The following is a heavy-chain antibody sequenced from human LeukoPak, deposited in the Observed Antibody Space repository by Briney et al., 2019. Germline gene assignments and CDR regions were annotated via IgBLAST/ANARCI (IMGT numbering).Heavy chain of an antibody. J-gene: IGHJ5*02. Sequence: PGRSLRLSCAASGFTFRTYGIHWVRQAPGKGLQWVAVIWYDGTNKKYADSVKGRFTISRDNAQNSVHLQMNSLRAEDTAVYHCARDEYRSRWLHPWGQGTLVTVTS. V-gene: IGHV3-33*01. CDR2: IWYDGTNK. CDR1: GFTFRTYG. CDR3: ARDEYRSRWLHP. D-gene: IGHD5-24*01.